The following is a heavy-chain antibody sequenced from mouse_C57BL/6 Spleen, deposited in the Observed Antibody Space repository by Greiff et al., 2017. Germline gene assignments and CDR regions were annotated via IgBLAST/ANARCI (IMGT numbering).Heavy chain of an antibody. CDR1: GYTFTSYG. D-gene: IGHD1-1*01. J-gene: IGHJ1*03. Sequence: QVQLQQSGAELARPGASVKLSCKASGYTFTSYGISWVKQRTGQGLEWIGEIYPRSGNTYYNEKFKGKATLTADKSSSTAYMELRSLTSEDSAVYFCANEYYASYWYFDAWGTGTTVTVSS. CDR3: ANEYYASYWYFDA. CDR2: IYPRSGNT. V-gene: IGHV1-81*01.